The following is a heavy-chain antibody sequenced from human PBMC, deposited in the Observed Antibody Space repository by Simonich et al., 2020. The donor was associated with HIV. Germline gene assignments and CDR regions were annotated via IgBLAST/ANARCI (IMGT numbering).Heavy chain of an antibody. CDR3: ARKGGGRGVYYFDY. J-gene: IGHJ4*02. D-gene: IGHD3-10*01. V-gene: IGHV1-69*13. Sequence: QVQLVQSGAEVKKPGSSVKVSCKASGGTFSSFAISWVRQAPGLGLEGVGWITPIFGTANNAQMFQGRVTITADESTSTAYMELSSLRSEDTGIYYCARKGGGRGVYYFDYWGQGTLVTVSS. CDR2: ITPIFGTA. CDR1: GGTFSSFA.